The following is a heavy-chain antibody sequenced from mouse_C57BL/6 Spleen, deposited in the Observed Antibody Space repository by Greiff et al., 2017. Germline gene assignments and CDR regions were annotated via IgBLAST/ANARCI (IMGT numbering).Heavy chain of an antibody. V-gene: IGHV1-18*01. CDR3: ARRAYYYGSSPYYFDY. J-gene: IGHJ2*01. CDR2: INPNNGGT. Sequence: VQLKESGPELVKPGASVKIPCKASGYTFTDYNMDWVKQSHGKSLEWIGDINPNNGGTIYNQKFKGKATLTVDKSSSTAYMELRSLTSEDTAVYYCARRAYYYGSSPYYFDYWGQGTTLTVSS. CDR1: GYTFTDYN. D-gene: IGHD1-1*01.